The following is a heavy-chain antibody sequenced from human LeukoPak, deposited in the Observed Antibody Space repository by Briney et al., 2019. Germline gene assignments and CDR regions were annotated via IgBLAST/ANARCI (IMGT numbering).Heavy chain of an antibody. J-gene: IGHJ4*02. CDR1: GGSFSGHY. CDR2: INHSGST. D-gene: IGHD5-18*01. V-gene: IGHV4-34*01. CDR3: ARMTYSYGRDY. Sequence: PSETLSLTCAVYGGSFSGHYWSWIRQPPGKGLEWIGEINHSGSTNYNPSLKSRVTISVDTSKNQFSLKLSSVTAADTAVYYCARMTYSYGRDYWGQGTLVTVSS.